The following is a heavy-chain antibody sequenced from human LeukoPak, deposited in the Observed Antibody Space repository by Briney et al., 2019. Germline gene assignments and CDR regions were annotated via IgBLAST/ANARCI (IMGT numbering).Heavy chain of an antibody. V-gene: IGHV1-2*02. CDR2: INPNSGGT. D-gene: IGHD3-10*01. Sequence: ASVKVSCKASGYTFTSYDINWVRQATGQGPEWLGWINPNSGGTNYAQKFQGRVTMTRDKSIRTAYMELSRLTSDDTAVYYCARNIWFGESADAFDIWGQGTMVTVSS. CDR1: GYTFTSYD. J-gene: IGHJ3*02. CDR3: ARNIWFGESADAFDI.